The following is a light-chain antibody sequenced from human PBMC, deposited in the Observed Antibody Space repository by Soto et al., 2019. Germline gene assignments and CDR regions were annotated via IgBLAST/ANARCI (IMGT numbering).Light chain of an antibody. CDR1: HTIASVY. J-gene: IGKJ4*01. CDR2: DTS. CDR3: QQYDTPLT. V-gene: IGKV3D-20*01. Sequence: IVLTQSPASLSLSPGERATLSCGASHTIASVYLAWYQHKPGLAPRLLIYDTSIRATGIPDRFTGSGSGTDFTLTISRLEPEDFAFYCCQQYDTPLTFGGGTNVEIK.